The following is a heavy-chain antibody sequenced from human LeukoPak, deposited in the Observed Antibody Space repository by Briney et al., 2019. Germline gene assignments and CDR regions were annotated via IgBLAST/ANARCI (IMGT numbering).Heavy chain of an antibody. J-gene: IGHJ2*01. CDR2: INPNSGGT. CDR1: GYSFIGYY. CDR3: ARDSARIEVAGEVWYFDL. Sequence: GASVKVSCKASGYSFIGYYMHWVRQAPGQGLEWMGRINPNSGGTNYAQKFQGRVTMTRDTSISIAYMELSRLRFDDTAVYYCARDSARIEVAGEVWYFDLWGRGTLVTVSS. D-gene: IGHD6-19*01. V-gene: IGHV1-2*06.